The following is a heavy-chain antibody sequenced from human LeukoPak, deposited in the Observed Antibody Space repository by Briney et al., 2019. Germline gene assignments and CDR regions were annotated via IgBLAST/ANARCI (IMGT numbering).Heavy chain of an antibody. J-gene: IGHJ5*02. D-gene: IGHD5-18*01. CDR1: GFTFSSYW. Sequence: GGSLRLSCAASGFTFSSYWMSWVRQAPGKGLEWVANIKQDGSEKYYVDSVKGRFTISRDNAKNSLYLQMNSLRAEDTAVYYCARDSVQLFYNWFDPWGQGTLVTVSS. V-gene: IGHV3-7*01. CDR2: IKQDGSEK. CDR3: ARDSVQLFYNWFDP.